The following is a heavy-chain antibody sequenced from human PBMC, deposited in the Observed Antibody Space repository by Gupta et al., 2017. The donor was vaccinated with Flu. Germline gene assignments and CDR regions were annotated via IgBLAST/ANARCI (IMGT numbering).Heavy chain of an antibody. D-gene: IGHD3-22*01. CDR2: IYPGDSDT. CDR1: GYSFTSYW. CDR3: ARHELDYYDSSGYQDY. V-gene: IGHV5-51*01. Sequence: EVQLVQSGAEVKKPGESLKISCKGSGYSFTSYWIGWVRQMPGKGLEWMGIIYPGDSDTRYSPSFQGQVTISADKSISTAYLQSSSLKASDTAMYYCARHELDYYDSSGYQDYWGQGTLVAVSS. J-gene: IGHJ4*02.